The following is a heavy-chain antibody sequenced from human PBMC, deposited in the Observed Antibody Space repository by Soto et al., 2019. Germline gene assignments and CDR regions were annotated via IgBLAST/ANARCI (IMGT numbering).Heavy chain of an antibody. J-gene: IGHJ4*02. V-gene: IGHV3-23*01. CDR1: GFTFSSYA. Sequence: PGGSLRLSCAASGFTFSSYAMSWVRQAPGKGLEWVSAISGSGGSTYYADSVRGRFTISRDNSKNTLYLQMNSLRAEDTAVYYCAKWAYSSGYYSYFDYWGQGTLVTVSS. CDR3: AKWAYSSGYYSYFDY. D-gene: IGHD3-22*01. CDR2: ISGSGGST.